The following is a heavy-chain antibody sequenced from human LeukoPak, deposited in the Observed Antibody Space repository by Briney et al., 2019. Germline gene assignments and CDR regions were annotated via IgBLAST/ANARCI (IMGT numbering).Heavy chain of an antibody. CDR3: ERDKVGTGAFDI. CDR1: GGSISSYY. J-gene: IGHJ3*02. V-gene: IGHV4-59*01. CDR2: IYYSGST. Sequence: PSETLSLTCTVSGGSISSYYWSWIRQPPGKGLEWIGYIYYSGSTNYNPSLKSRVTISVDTSKNQFSLKLSSVTAADTAVYYCERDKVGTGAFDIWGQGTMDTVSS. D-gene: IGHD3-10*01.